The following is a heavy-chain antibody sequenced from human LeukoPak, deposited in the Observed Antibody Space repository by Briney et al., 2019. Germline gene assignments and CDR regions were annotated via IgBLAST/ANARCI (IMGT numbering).Heavy chain of an antibody. CDR3: ARVLPSGSSRGWFDP. V-gene: IGHV1-2*02. CDR2: INPKNGAT. D-gene: IGHD5-12*01. CDR1: GYMFTAYY. J-gene: IGHJ5*02. Sequence: ASVKVSCKASGYMFTAYYLHWVRQAPGQGLEWMGWINPKNGATNYEEKFQGRLSMSRDTFISTVYMELSRLRFDDTGVYYCARVLPSGSSRGWFDPWGQGTLVTVSS.